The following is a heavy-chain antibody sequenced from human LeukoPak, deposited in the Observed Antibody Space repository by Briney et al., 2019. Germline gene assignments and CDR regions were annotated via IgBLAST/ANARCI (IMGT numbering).Heavy chain of an antibody. CDR1: GFTFTNAW. Sequence: GGSLRLSCAASGFTFTNAWMNWVRQAPGKGLEWVGRIKSKTDGGTTDYAAPVKGRFTISRHDSKNTLYLQINSLKTEDTAVYYCTTEDIAARRGVYYFDYWGQGTLVTVSS. D-gene: IGHD6-6*01. CDR2: IKSKTDGGTT. J-gene: IGHJ4*02. CDR3: TTEDIAARRGVYYFDY. V-gene: IGHV3-15*01.